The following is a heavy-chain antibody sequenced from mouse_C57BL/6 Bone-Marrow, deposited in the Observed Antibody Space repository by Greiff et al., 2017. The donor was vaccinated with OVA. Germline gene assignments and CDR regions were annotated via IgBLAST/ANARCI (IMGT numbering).Heavy chain of an antibody. Sequence: DVKLVESGPGLAKPSQTLSLTCSVTGYSITSDYWNWIRKFPGNKLEYMGYISYSGSTYYNPSLKSRISITRDTSKNQYYLQLNSVTTEDTATYYCARGANWAPYAMDYWGQGTSVTVSS. J-gene: IGHJ4*01. D-gene: IGHD4-1*01. CDR3: ARGANWAPYAMDY. CDR1: GYSITSDY. V-gene: IGHV3-8*01. CDR2: ISYSGST.